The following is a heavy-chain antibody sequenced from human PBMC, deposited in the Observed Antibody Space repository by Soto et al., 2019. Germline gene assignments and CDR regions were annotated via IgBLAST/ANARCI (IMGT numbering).Heavy chain of an antibody. CDR2: IYDSGNT. D-gene: IGHD6-13*01. V-gene: IGHV4-30-2*01. CDR3: ANGQGAAAGHSNFDY. J-gene: IGHJ4*02. Sequence: QLQLQESGSGLVKPSQTLSLTCAVSGGSISGTTYSWSWIRQPPGKGLEWIGYIYDSGNTYYNPSLKRHFPISADRSKHQFSLKLSSVTAADTAVYSCANGQGAAAGHSNFDYWGQGALVTVSS. CDR1: GGSISGTTYS.